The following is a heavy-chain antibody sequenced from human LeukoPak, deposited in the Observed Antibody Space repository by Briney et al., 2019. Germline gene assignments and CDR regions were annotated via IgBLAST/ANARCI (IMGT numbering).Heavy chain of an antibody. J-gene: IGHJ4*02. V-gene: IGHV4-34*01. CDR2: INHSGST. Sequence: SETLSLTCAVYGGSFSGYYWSWIRQPPGKGLEWIGEINHSGSTNYNPSLKSRVTISVDTSKNQFSLKLSSVTAADTAVYYCASGRSRGYFDYWGQGTLVTVSS. D-gene: IGHD6-13*01. CDR3: ASGRSRGYFDY. CDR1: GGSFSGYY.